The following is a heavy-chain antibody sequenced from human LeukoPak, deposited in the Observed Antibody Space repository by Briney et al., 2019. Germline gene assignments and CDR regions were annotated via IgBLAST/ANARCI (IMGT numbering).Heavy chain of an antibody. J-gene: IGHJ4*02. CDR1: GFTFSTYA. V-gene: IGHV3-23*01. D-gene: IGHD1-7*01. Sequence: GGSLRLSCAASGFTFSTYAMSWVRQAPGKGLEWVSAISGSGVSTYYADSVKGRFTIPRDSAKNTLYLEMNSLRAEDTAVYYCARYNWNSAPFDYWGQGTLVTVSS. CDR3: ARYNWNSAPFDY. CDR2: ISGSGVST.